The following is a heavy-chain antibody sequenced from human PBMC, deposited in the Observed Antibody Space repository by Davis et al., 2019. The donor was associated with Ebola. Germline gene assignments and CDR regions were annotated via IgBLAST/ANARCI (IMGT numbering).Heavy chain of an antibody. CDR1: GYTFTSYD. Sequence: AASVKVSCKASGYTFTSYDINWVRQATGQGLEWMGWMNPNSGNTGYAQKFQGRVTMTRNTSISTAYMELSSLRSEDTAVYYCARYPGDMVRGAPYYYYYGMDVWGQGTTVTVSS. V-gene: IGHV1-8*01. D-gene: IGHD3-10*01. J-gene: IGHJ6*02. CDR2: MNPNSGNT. CDR3: ARYPGDMVRGAPYYYYYGMDV.